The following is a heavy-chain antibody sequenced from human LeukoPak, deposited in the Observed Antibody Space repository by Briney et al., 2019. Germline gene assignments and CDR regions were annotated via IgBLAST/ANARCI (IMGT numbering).Heavy chain of an antibody. D-gene: IGHD6-13*01. CDR2: INPSGGST. CDR3: ARDSSSWSKDNWFDP. V-gene: IGHV1-46*01. Sequence: ASVKVSCKASGYSFTSYGIHWVRQAPGQGLEWMGIINPSGGSTTYAQNFQGRVTMTRDTSTGTVYMELSGLGSEDTAVYYCARDSSSWSKDNWFDPWGQGTLVTVSS. CDR1: GYSFTSYG. J-gene: IGHJ5*02.